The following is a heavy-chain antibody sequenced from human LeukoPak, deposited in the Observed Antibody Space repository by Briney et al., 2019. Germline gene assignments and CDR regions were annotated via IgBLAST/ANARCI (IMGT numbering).Heavy chain of an antibody. D-gene: IGHD5-12*01. CDR2: ISAYNGNT. CDR1: GYTFTSYY. Sequence: GASVKVSCKASGYTFTSYYMHWVRQAHGQGLEWVGWISAYNGNTNYAQKLQGRVTMTTDTSTSTAYMELRSLRSDDTAVYYCARDDSGYDSYHYYYYGMDVWGQGTTVTVSS. CDR3: ARDDSGYDSYHYYYYGMDV. J-gene: IGHJ6*02. V-gene: IGHV1-18*04.